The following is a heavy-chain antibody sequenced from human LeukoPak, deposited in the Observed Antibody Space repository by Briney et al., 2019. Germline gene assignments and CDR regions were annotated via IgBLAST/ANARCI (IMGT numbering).Heavy chain of an antibody. CDR3: ARENYDFWSGRGYYFDY. J-gene: IGHJ4*02. D-gene: IGHD3-3*01. V-gene: IGHV3-48*01. CDR2: ISSSSSTI. Sequence: PGGSLRLSCAASGFSFSSNSMNWVRQAPGKGLEWVSYISSSSSTIYYADSVKGRFTISRDNAKNSLYLQMNSLRAEDTAVYYCARENYDFWSGRGYYFDYWGQGTLVTVSS. CDR1: GFSFSSNS.